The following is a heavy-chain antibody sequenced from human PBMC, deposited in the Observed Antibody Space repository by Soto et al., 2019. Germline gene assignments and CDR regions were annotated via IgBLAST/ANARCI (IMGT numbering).Heavy chain of an antibody. CDR1: GFTFSSYG. V-gene: IGHV3-30*18. Sequence: QVQLVESGGGVVQPGRSLRLSCAASGFTFSSYGMHWVRQAPGKGLEWVAVISYDGSNKYYADSVKGRFTISRDNSKNTLYLQMNSLRAEDTAVYYCAKDLSSSWENDDFDIWGQGTMVTVSS. CDR3: AKDLSSSWENDDFDI. CDR2: ISYDGSNK. J-gene: IGHJ3*02. D-gene: IGHD6-13*01.